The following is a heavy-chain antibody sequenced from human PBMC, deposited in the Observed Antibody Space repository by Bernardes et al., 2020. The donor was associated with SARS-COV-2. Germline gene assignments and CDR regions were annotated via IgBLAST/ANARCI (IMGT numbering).Heavy chain of an antibody. CDR3: AKETRVITIFGVVTLLGPYGMDV. D-gene: IGHD3-3*01. CDR1: GFTFSSYA. CDR2: ISGSGGST. V-gene: IGHV3-23*01. Sequence: GGSLRLSCAASGFTFSSYAMSWVRQAPGKGLEWVSAISGSGGSTYYADSVKGRFTISRDNSKNTLYLQMNSLRAEDTAVYYCAKETRVITIFGVVTLLGPYGMDVWGQGTTVTVSS. J-gene: IGHJ6*02.